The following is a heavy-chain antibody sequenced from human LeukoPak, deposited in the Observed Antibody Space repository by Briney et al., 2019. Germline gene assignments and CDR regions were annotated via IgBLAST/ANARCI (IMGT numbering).Heavy chain of an antibody. J-gene: IGHJ5*02. Sequence: KSSETLSLTCAVYGGSFSGYYWSWIRQPPGKGLEWIGEINHSGSTNYNPSLKSRVTISVDTSKNQFSLKLSSVTAADTAVYYCARGLEAVAVANWFDPWGQGTLVTVSS. CDR2: INHSGST. D-gene: IGHD6-19*01. CDR3: ARGLEAVAVANWFDP. V-gene: IGHV4-34*01. CDR1: GGSFSGYY.